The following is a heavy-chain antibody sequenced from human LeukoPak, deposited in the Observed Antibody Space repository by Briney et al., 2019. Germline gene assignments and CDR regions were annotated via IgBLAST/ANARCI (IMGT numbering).Heavy chain of an antibody. V-gene: IGHV1-18*01. CDR3: AREDIVLVSAAKDY. J-gene: IGHJ4*02. CDR2: ISAYNGNT. D-gene: IGHD2-2*01. CDR1: GYTFTSYG. Sequence: GASVKVSCKASGYTFTSYGISWVRQAPGQGLEWMGWISAYNGNTNYAQKLQGRVTMTTDTSTSTAYMELRSLRSDDTAVYYCAREDIVLVSAAKDYWGQGTLVTVSS.